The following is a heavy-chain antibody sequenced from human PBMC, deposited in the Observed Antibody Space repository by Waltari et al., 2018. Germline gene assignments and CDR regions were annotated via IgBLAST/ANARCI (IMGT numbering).Heavy chain of an antibody. CDR2: IIPIFGTA. CDR3: ARLAGWTDFDY. D-gene: IGHD2-15*01. CDR1: GGTFSSHA. J-gene: IGHJ4*02. V-gene: IGHV1-69*12. Sequence: QVQLVQSGAEVKKRGSPVQVSCKASGGTFSSHATTWVRQAPGQGLEWMGGIIPIFGTANYAQKFQGRVTITADESTSTAYMELSSLRSEDTAVYYCARLAGWTDFDYWGQGTLVTVSS.